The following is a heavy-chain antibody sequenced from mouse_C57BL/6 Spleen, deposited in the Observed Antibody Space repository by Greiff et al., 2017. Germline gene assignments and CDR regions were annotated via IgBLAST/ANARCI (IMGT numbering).Heavy chain of an antibody. Sequence: VQLQQSGAELARPGASVKMSCKASGYTFTSYTMHWVKQRPGQGLEWIGYINPSSGYTKYNQKFKDKATLTADKSSSTAYMQLSSLTSEDSAVYYCARSATEGDAMDYWGQGTSVTVSS. V-gene: IGHV1-4*01. J-gene: IGHJ4*01. CDR3: ARSATEGDAMDY. CDR2: INPSSGYT. CDR1: GYTFTSYT. D-gene: IGHD1-1*01.